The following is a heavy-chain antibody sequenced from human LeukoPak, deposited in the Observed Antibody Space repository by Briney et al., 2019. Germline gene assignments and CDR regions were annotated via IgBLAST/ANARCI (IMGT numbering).Heavy chain of an antibody. Sequence: PGGSLRLSCAASGFTFSSYGMHWVRQAPGKGLEWVAFIRYDGSNKYYADSVKGRFTISRDNSKNTPYLQMNSLRAEDTAVYYCAKEDYGDYVEGWFDPWGQGTLVTVSS. V-gene: IGHV3-30*02. J-gene: IGHJ5*02. CDR2: IRYDGSNK. CDR1: GFTFSSYG. CDR3: AKEDYGDYVEGWFDP. D-gene: IGHD4-17*01.